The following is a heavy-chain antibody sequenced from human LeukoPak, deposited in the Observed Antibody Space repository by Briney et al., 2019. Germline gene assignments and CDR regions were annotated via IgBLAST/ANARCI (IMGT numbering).Heavy chain of an antibody. D-gene: IGHD3-10*01. V-gene: IGHV3-30*18. Sequence: GGSLRLSCAASGFTFSIYGMHWLRQAPGKGLEWVAVISYDGSNKYYADSVKGRFTISRDNCKNTLYLHMNSLRAEDAAVYYCAKEKVDYYGSGNAFDIWGQGTMVTVSS. J-gene: IGHJ3*02. CDR3: AKEKVDYYGSGNAFDI. CDR2: ISYDGSNK. CDR1: GFTFSIYG.